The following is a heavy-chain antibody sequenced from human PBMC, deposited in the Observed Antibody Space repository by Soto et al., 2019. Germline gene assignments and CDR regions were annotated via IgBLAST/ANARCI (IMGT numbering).Heavy chain of an antibody. V-gene: IGHV3-30-3*01. CDR3: AREFYSSSAYYYGMDV. CDR2: ISYDGSNK. D-gene: IGHD6-6*01. Sequence: GGSLRLSCAASGFTFSSYAMHWVRQAPGKGLEWVAVISYDGSNKYYADSVKGRFTISRDNSKSTLYLQMNSLRAEDTAVYYCAREFYSSSAYYYGMDVWGQGTTVTVSS. J-gene: IGHJ6*02. CDR1: GFTFSSYA.